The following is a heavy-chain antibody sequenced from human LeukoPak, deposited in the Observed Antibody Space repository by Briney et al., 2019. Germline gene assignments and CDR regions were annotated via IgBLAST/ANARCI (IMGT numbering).Heavy chain of an antibody. CDR2: INPNSGGT. CDR1: GYTFTGYY. CDR3: ASVDDYGDYESLYYFDY. J-gene: IGHJ4*02. V-gene: IGHV1-2*02. Sequence: ASVKVSCKASGYTFTGYYMHWVRQAPGQGLEWMGWINPNSGGTNYAQKFQGRVTMTRDTSISTAYMELSRLRSDDTAVYYCASVDDYGDYESLYYFDYWGQGTLVTVSS. D-gene: IGHD4-17*01.